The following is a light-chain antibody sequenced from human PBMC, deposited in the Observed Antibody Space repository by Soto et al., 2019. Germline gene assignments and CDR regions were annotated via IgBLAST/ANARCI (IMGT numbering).Light chain of an antibody. CDR2: EVN. Sequence: QAVLTQPPSASGSPGQSVTISCTGTSSDVGIFNYVSWYQQHPDQAPKLLIFEVNKRPSGVPDRFSASKSGNTASLTVSGLQAEDEADYYCCSYAGSNTGWVFGGGTKLTVL. CDR1: SSDVGIFNY. V-gene: IGLV2-8*01. CDR3: CSYAGSNTGWV. J-gene: IGLJ3*02.